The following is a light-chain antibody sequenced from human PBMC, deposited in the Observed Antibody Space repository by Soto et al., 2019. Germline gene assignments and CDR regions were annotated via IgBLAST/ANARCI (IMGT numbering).Light chain of an antibody. CDR3: QHYNSYPYT. Sequence: DIQMTQSPSTLSASVGDRVTITCRASQSISSWLAWYQQKPGKAPKLLIYDASSLESGVPSMFSGSASRTEFTLTSSSLQPDDFASYCCQHYNSYPYTFGQGTKLEIK. CDR2: DAS. CDR1: QSISSW. J-gene: IGKJ2*01. V-gene: IGKV1-5*01.